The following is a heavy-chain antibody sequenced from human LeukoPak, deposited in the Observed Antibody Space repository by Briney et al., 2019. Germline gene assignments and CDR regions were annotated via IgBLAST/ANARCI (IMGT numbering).Heavy chain of an antibody. CDR3: AKDGAITVTTGTFDY. V-gene: IGHV3-23*01. Sequence: GGSLRLSCAASGSTFSSYAMSWVRQAPGKGLEWVSAISGSGGSTYYADSVKGRFTISRDNSKNTLYLQMNSLRAEDTAVYYCAKDGAITVTTGTFDYWGQGTLVTVSS. D-gene: IGHD4-11*01. J-gene: IGHJ4*02. CDR1: GSTFSSYA. CDR2: ISGSGGST.